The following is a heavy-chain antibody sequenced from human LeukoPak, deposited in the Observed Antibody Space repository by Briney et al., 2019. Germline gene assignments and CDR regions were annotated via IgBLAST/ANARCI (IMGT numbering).Heavy chain of an antibody. CDR2: ISPCGSTI. D-gene: IGHD6-13*01. CDR1: GFTFSTFG. J-gene: IGHJ4*02. CDR3: ARSPIAAAGTAFDS. Sequence: PVGSLRLSRAASGFTFSTFGMNWVRQAPGKGLDWVSYISPCGSTIYFTDSVKGRFTISRDNPKNSLYLQMTSLRAEDTAVYYCARSPIAAAGTAFDSWGQGTLVTVSS. V-gene: IGHV3-48*01.